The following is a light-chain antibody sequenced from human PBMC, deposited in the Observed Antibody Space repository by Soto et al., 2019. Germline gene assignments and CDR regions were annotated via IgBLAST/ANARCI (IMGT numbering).Light chain of an antibody. V-gene: IGLV2-14*01. CDR1: SSDIGAYNR. CDR3: NSYTTSATSV. CDR2: EVS. Sequence: QSVLTQPASVSGSPGQSTTISCTGTSSDIGAYNRVSWYQQHPGKAPKLMIFEVSNRPSGVPNRFSGSKSGNTASLTISGLKAEDAADYYCNSYTTSATSVFGTGTKVTV. J-gene: IGLJ1*01.